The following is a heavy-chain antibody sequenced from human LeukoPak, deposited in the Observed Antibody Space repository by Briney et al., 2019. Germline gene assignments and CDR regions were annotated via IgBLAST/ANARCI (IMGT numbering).Heavy chain of an antibody. CDR3: AKRYYDSSGYFMLDY. CDR2: IRYDGSNK. D-gene: IGHD3-22*01. Sequence: GGSLRLSCAASGFTFSSYGMHWVRQAPGKGLEWVAFIRYDGSNKYYAHSVKGRFTISRNNSKNTLYLQMNSLRAEDRAVYYCAKRYYDSSGYFMLDYWGQGTLVTVSS. J-gene: IGHJ4*02. CDR1: GFTFSSYG. V-gene: IGHV3-30*02.